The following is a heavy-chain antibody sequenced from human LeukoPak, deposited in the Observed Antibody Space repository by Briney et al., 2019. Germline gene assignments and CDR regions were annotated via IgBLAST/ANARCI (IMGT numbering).Heavy chain of an antibody. CDR2: ISSNSRTI. V-gene: IGHV3-48*01. Sequence: GGSLRLSCAASGVTFSSYAMNWVRQAPGKGLEWISFISSNSRTILYTDSVKGRFTSSRDNAKNSLYLQMNNLRVEDSAVYYCARDVGVYGDYAILGYWGQGTLVTVSS. CDR1: GVTFSSYA. D-gene: IGHD4-17*01. J-gene: IGHJ4*02. CDR3: ARDVGVYGDYAILGY.